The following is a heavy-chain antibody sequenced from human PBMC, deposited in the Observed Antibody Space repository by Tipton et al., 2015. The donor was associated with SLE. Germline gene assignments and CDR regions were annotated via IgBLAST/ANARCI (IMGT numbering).Heavy chain of an antibody. CDR1: GGSISSYY. Sequence: TLSLTCTVSGGSISSYYWSWIRQPAGKGLEWIGRIYTSGSTNYNPSLKSRVTMSVDTSKNQFSLKLSSVTAADTAVYYCARAPTSSSWSYYFDYWGQGTLVTVSS. CDR2: IYTSGST. V-gene: IGHV4-4*07. D-gene: IGHD6-13*01. CDR3: ARAPTSSSWSYYFDY. J-gene: IGHJ4*02.